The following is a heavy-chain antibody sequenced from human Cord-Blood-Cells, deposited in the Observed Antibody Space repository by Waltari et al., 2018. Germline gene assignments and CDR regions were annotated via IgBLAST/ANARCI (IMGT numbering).Heavy chain of an antibody. J-gene: IGHJ4*02. Sequence: QVQLQESGPGLVKPSETLSLTCTVSGGSISSYYWSWIRQPPGKGLDWIGYIYYSGSTNYTPSLKIRVTISVDTSKNQFSLRLSSVTAADTAVYYCARQRNGDYVFDYWGQGTLVTVSS. CDR3: ARQRNGDYVFDY. CDR1: GGSISSYY. V-gene: IGHV4-59*08. CDR2: IYYSGST. D-gene: IGHD4-17*01.